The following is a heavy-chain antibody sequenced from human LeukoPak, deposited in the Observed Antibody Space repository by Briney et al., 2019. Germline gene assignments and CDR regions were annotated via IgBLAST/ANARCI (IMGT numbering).Heavy chain of an antibody. CDR1: GGSISSYY. V-gene: IGHV4-59*01. D-gene: IGHD4-17*01. Sequence: SETLSLTCTVSGGSISSYYWNWIRQPPGKGLEWIGYIYYSGSTNYNPSLQSRVTISVDTSKNQFSLKLISVTAADTAVYYCARDSSTVTGDAFDIWGQGTWSPSLQ. J-gene: IGHJ3*02. CDR2: IYYSGST. CDR3: ARDSSTVTGDAFDI.